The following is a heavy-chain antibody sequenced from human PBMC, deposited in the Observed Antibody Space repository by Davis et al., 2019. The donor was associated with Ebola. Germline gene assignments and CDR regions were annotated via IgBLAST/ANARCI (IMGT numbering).Heavy chain of an antibody. J-gene: IGHJ4*02. Sequence: AASVKVSCKASGYTFTLYDIHWVRQAPGQGLEWVGWMNPGTNNTGSVQKFQGRVTMTRNTSITTAYMELSSLRSEDTAIYYCARGGTGGYYDFSLWGQGTLVTVSS. D-gene: IGHD3-3*01. CDR3: ARGGTGGYYDFSL. V-gene: IGHV1-8*01. CDR1: GYTFTLYD. CDR2: MNPGTNNT.